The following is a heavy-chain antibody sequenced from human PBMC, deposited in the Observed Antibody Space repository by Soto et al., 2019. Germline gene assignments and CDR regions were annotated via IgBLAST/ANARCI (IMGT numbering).Heavy chain of an antibody. CDR1: GFTFSAYG. V-gene: IGHV3-33*01. CDR2: IWSDGRNK. J-gene: IGHJ6*03. Sequence: GGSLRLSCAASGFTFSAYGVHWVRQAPGKGLEWVAMIWSDGRNKFYADSVRGRFSISRDTSKNALHLQMDSLTVDDTGVYYCAPAAGTQSGNYYYHMEVWGQGTAVTVSS. D-gene: IGHD6-13*01. CDR3: APAAGTQSGNYYYHMEV.